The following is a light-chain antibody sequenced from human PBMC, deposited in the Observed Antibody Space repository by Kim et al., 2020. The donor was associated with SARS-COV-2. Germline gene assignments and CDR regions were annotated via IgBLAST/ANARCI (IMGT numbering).Light chain of an antibody. J-gene: IGKJ2*01. CDR2: KAS. CDR1: QSISSW. V-gene: IGKV1-5*03. Sequence: DIQMTQSPSTLSASVGDRVTITCRASQSISSWLAWYRQKPGKAPKLLIYKASSLESGVPSRFSGSGSGTEFTLTISSLQPDDFATYYCQQYNSYLYTFGQGTKLEI. CDR3: QQYNSYLYT.